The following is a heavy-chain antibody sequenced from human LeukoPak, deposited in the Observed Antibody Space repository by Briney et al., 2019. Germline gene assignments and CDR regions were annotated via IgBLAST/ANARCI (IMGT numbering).Heavy chain of an antibody. J-gene: IGHJ4*02. CDR1: GFTVSSNY. CDR2: IYSGGST. CDR3: TRGETNPFDY. V-gene: IGHV3-66*01. D-gene: IGHD1-26*01. Sequence: GGSLRLSCAASGFTVSSNYMSWVRQAPGKGLEWVSVIYSGGSTYYADSVEGRFTISRDNSKNTLYLQMNSLRAEDTAVYYCTRGETNPFDYWGQGTLVTVSS.